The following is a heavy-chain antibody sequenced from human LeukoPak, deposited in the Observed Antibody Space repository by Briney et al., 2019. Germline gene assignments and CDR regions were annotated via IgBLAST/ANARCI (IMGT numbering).Heavy chain of an antibody. Sequence: GGSLRLSCAASGFTFSNDGMHWVRQAPGRGLEWVALISYDRSDKHYADSVKGRFTVSRDNSKNTLYLQMNSLSRDDTAVYYCVGVGGYDSSGFLDYWGQGTLVTVSS. CDR3: VGVGGYDSSGFLDY. J-gene: IGHJ4*02. V-gene: IGHV3-30*03. CDR2: ISYDRSDK. CDR1: GFTFSNDG. D-gene: IGHD3-22*01.